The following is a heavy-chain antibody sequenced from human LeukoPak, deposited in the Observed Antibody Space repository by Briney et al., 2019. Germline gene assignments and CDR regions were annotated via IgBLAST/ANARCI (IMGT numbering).Heavy chain of an antibody. CDR1: GFTFTTYW. CDR2: IKQDGSEK. J-gene: IGHJ4*02. Sequence: GTSLRLSCAASGFTFTTYWMSWVRQVPGKGLEWVANIKQDGSEKYYVDSVKGRFTISRDNAKNSLYLQMNSLRAEDTALYYCAREVAAAIVTHFDFWGQGTLVTVSS. CDR3: AREVAAAIVTHFDF. D-gene: IGHD5-18*01. V-gene: IGHV3-7*04.